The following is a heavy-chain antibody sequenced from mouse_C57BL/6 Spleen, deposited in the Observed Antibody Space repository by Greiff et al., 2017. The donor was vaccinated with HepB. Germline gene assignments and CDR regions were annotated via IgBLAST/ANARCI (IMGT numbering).Heavy chain of an antibody. Sequence: QLQQSGPELVKPGASVKISCKASGYSFTDYNMNWVKQSNGKSLEWIGVINPNYGTTSYNQKFKGKATLTVDQSSSTAYMQLNSLTSEDSAVYYCARSRITTVVPYFDYWGQGTTLTVSS. CDR3: ARSRITTVVPYFDY. V-gene: IGHV1-39*01. CDR2: INPNYGTT. CDR1: GYSFTDYN. J-gene: IGHJ2*01. D-gene: IGHD1-1*01.